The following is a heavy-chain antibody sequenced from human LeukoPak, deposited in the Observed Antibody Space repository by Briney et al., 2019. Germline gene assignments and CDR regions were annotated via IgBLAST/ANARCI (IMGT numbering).Heavy chain of an antibody. D-gene: IGHD3-16*01. CDR3: ARADTRFGGDY. CDR2: IIPILGIA. CDR1: GGTFSSYA. V-gene: IGHV1-69*04. J-gene: IGHJ4*02. Sequence: ASVKVSCKASGGTFSSYAISWVRQAPGQGLEWMGRIIPILGIANYAQKFQGRVTITADKSTSTAYMELSSLRSEDTAVYYCARADTRFGGDYWGQGTLVTVSS.